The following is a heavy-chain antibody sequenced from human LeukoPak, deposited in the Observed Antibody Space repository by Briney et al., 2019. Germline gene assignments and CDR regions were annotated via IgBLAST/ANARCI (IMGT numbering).Heavy chain of an antibody. J-gene: IGHJ4*02. D-gene: IGHD4-17*01. V-gene: IGHV3-73*01. CDR3: TRHLGDDDYGDFNDY. CDR1: GFSFSDSA. CDR2: IRSELSGYVT. Sequence: PGGSLRLSCAASGFSFSDSALQWVRQASGKGLEWVGRIRSELSGYVTAYAASVKGRCTISRDDSKNTAYLQMNSLETEDTAVYYCTRHLGDDDYGDFNDYWGQGILVTVSS.